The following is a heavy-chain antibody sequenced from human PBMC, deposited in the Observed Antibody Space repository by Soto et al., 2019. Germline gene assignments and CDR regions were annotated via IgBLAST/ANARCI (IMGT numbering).Heavy chain of an antibody. Sequence: SGPTLVNPTQTLTLTCTFSGFSLSTSGVGVGWIRQPPGKALEWLALIYWDDDKRYSPSLKSRLTITKDTSKNQVVLTITKMEPVNTAKFYCAHFTSYYVFWSVYYPRSYYYYYMDVWGKGPTVTVSS. J-gene: IGHJ6*03. CDR2: IYWDDDK. V-gene: IGHV2-5*02. CDR3: AHFTSYYVFWSVYYPRSYYYYYMDV. CDR1: GFSLSTSGVG. D-gene: IGHD3-3*01.